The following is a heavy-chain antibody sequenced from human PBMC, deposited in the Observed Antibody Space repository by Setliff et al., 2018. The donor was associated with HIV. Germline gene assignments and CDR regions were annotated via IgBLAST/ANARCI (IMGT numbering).Heavy chain of an antibody. CDR1: RFTFNDYW. CDR2: IDRDGSET. V-gene: IGHV3-7*01. J-gene: IGHJ2*01. D-gene: IGHD2-15*01. CDR3: ARDPAVVIPGYFDL. Sequence: GGSLRLSCVASRFTFNDYWMSWVRQAPGKGLEWVANIDRDGSETNYVDSVKGRFTISRDNAKNSLYLQMNSLRAEDTAVYYCARDPAVVIPGYFDLWGRGTLVTVSS.